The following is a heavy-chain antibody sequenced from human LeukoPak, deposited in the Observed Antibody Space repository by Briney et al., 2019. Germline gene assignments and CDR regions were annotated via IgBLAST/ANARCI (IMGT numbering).Heavy chain of an antibody. D-gene: IGHD3-22*01. Sequence: GSSVKVSCKASGGTFSSYAISWVRQAPGQGLEWMGGIIPIFGTANYAQKFQGRVTITTDESTSTAYMELSSLRSEDTAVYYCATPPYYYDSSGYYTNWFDPWGQGTLVTVSS. CDR3: ATPPYYYDSSGYYTNWFDP. CDR2: IIPIFGTA. CDR1: GGTFSSYA. V-gene: IGHV1-69*05. J-gene: IGHJ5*02.